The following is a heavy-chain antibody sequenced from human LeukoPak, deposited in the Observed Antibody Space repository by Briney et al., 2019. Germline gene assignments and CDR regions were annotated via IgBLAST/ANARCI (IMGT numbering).Heavy chain of an antibody. J-gene: IGHJ4*02. V-gene: IGHV4-39*01. D-gene: IGHD6-13*01. CDR3: ARHGGGIAAAGPRKYFDY. CDR1: GGSISSSSYY. CDR2: IYYSGST. Sequence: SETLSLTCTVSGGSISSSSYYWGWIRQPPGKGLEWIGSIYYSGSTYYNPSLKSRVTISVDTSKNQFSLKLSSVTAADTAVYYCARHGGGIAAAGPRKYFDYWGQGTLVTVSS.